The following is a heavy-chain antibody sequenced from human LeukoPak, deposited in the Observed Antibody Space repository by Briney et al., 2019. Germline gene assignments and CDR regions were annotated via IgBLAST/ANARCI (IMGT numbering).Heavy chain of an antibody. CDR3: ASTYYYDSSGYGLVRLGPFDY. CDR2: INPSGGST. CDR1: GYTFTSYY. D-gene: IGHD3-22*01. J-gene: IGHJ4*02. Sequence: ASVKVSFKASGYTFTSYYMHWVRQPPGQGLEWMGIINPSGGSTSYAQKFQGRVTMTRDTSTSTVYMELSSLRSEDTAVYYCASTYYYDSSGYGLVRLGPFDYWGQGTLVTVSS. V-gene: IGHV1-46*01.